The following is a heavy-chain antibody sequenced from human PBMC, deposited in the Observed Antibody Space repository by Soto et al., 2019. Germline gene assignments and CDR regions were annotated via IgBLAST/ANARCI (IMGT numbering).Heavy chain of an antibody. V-gene: IGHV1-2*04. CDR2: INPNSGGT. CDR3: ARDREPYYDFWSGKELGY. Sequence: ASVKVSCKASGYTFTGYYMHWVRQAPGQGLEWMGWINPNSGGTNYAQKFQCWVTMTRDTSISTAYMELSRLRSDDTAVYYCARDREPYYDFWSGKELGYWGQGTLVTVSS. J-gene: IGHJ4*02. D-gene: IGHD3-3*01. CDR1: GYTFTGYY.